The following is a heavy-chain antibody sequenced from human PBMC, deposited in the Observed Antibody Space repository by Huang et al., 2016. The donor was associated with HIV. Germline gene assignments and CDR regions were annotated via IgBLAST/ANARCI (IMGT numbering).Heavy chain of an antibody. CDR3: VKESGSSRARSSFDF. CDR1: GFPVSAYG. CDR2: IRYDGNND. J-gene: IGHJ3*01. D-gene: IGHD6-13*01. Sequence: QVRLVESGGGVVQPGASLTLSCSASGFPVSAYGMDWVRQAPGKGLEWGAFIRYDGNNDYVIGSVKGRFTISRDNSNNTLYLRMNSLRPEDTAVYYCVKESGSSRARSSFDFWGQGTSVIVSS. V-gene: IGHV3-30*02.